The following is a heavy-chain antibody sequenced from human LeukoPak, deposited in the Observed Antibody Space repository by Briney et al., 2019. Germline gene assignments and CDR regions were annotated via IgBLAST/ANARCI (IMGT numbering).Heavy chain of an antibody. Sequence: PSETLSLTCTVSGVSISSFYWSWIRQPPGRGLEWIGYIYDSGSTNYNPSLMSRVTISVDTSKNQFSLKLSSVTAADTAVYYCTRDSYDILTGYYTGQNSWGQGTLVTVSS. CDR1: GVSISSFY. V-gene: IGHV4-59*01. CDR3: TRDSYDILTGYYTGQNS. CDR2: IYDSGST. D-gene: IGHD3-9*01. J-gene: IGHJ4*02.